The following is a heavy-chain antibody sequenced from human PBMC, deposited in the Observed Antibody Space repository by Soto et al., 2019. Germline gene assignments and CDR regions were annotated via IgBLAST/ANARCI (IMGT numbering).Heavy chain of an antibody. D-gene: IGHD1-26*01. CDR2: ISSSSSYI. V-gene: IGHV3-21*01. Sequence: EVQLVESGGGLVKPGGSLRLSCAASGFTFSSYSMNWVRQAPGKGLEWVSSISSSSSYIYYADSVKGRFTISRDNAKNSLYMQMNSLRAEDTAVYYCARDRSGAIDYWGQGTLVTVSS. J-gene: IGHJ4*02. CDR1: GFTFSSYS. CDR3: ARDRSGAIDY.